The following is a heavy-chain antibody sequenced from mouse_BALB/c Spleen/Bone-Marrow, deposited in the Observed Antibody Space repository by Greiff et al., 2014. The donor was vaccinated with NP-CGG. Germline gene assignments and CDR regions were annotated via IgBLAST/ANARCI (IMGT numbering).Heavy chain of an antibody. CDR3: TREDTNWDFDY. V-gene: IGHV5-6-4*01. D-gene: IGHD4-1*01. CDR2: ISSGGSYT. Sequence: ESGGGLVKPGGSLKLSCAASGFTFSSYTMSWVRQTPEKRLEWVATISSGGSYTYYPDSVKGRFTISRDNAKNTLYLQMSSLKSEDTAMYYCTREDTNWDFDYWGQGTTLTVSS. CDR1: GFTFSSYT. J-gene: IGHJ2*01.